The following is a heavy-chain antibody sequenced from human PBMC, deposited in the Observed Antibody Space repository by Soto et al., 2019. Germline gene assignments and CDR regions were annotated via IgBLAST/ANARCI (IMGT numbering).Heavy chain of an antibody. CDR3: ARGYRFGELFDAFDI. D-gene: IGHD3-10*01. Sequence: QVQLVQSGAAVKKPGASVKVSCKASGYTFTSYGIIWVRQAPGQGLEWMGWISAYNGNTNYAQKLQGRVTMTTDTSTSTAYMELRSLRSDDTAVYYFARGYRFGELFDAFDIWGQGTMVTVSS. CDR1: GYTFTSYG. V-gene: IGHV1-18*01. CDR2: ISAYNGNT. J-gene: IGHJ3*02.